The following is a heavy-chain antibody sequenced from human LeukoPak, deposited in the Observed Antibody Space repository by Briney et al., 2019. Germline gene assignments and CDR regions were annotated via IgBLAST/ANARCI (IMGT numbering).Heavy chain of an antibody. CDR1: GGSISSNTYY. J-gene: IGHJ4*02. D-gene: IGHD5-12*01. V-gene: IGHV4-39*07. CDR3: ARTGYSGYDLLGDYFDY. CDR2: ISCSGST. Sequence: TSETLSLTCTVSGGSISSNTYYWGWIRQPPGKGLAWIGSISCSGSTYYNPSLKSRVTISVDTSKNQFSLKLSSVTAADTAVYYCARTGYSGYDLLGDYFDYWGQGTLVTVSS.